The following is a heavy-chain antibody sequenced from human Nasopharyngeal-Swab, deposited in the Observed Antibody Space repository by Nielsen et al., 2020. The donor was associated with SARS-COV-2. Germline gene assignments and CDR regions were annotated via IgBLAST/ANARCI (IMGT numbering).Heavy chain of an antibody. CDR3: ARDVDYYDSSGQPLHFDY. Sequence: GGSLRLSCAASGFTFSSYGMHWVRQAPGKGLEWVAVISYDGSNKYYADSVKGRFTISRDNSKNTLYLQMNSLRAEDTAVYYCARDVDYYDSSGQPLHFDYWSQGTLVTVSS. D-gene: IGHD3-22*01. CDR1: GFTFSSYG. V-gene: IGHV3-30*03. J-gene: IGHJ4*02. CDR2: ISYDGSNK.